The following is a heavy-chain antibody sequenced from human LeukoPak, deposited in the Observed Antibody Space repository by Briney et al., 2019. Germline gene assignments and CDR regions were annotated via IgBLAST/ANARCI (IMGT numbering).Heavy chain of an antibody. D-gene: IGHD2-21*02. V-gene: IGHV4-39*01. Sequence: SETLSLTCTVSGGSISSSSYYWGWIRQPPGKGLEWIGSIYYSGSTYYNPSLKSRVTISVDTSKNQFSLKLSSVTAADTAVYYCARPPGTAYYYGMDVWGQGTTVTVSS. CDR3: ARPPGTAYYYGMDV. CDR2: IYYSGST. CDR1: GGSISSSSYY. J-gene: IGHJ6*02.